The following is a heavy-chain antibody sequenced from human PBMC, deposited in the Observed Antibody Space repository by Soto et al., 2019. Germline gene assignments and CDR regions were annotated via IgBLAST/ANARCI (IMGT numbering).Heavy chain of an antibody. J-gene: IGHJ6*02. V-gene: IGHV3-30*18. Sequence: PGGSLRLSCAASGFTFSSYGMHWVRQAPGKGLEWVAVISYDGSNKYYADSVKGRFTISRDNSKNTLYLQMNSLRAEDTAVYYCAKDRGYCTNGVCYTDYYYCGMDVWGQGTTVTVSS. CDR1: GFTFSSYG. CDR3: AKDRGYCTNGVCYTDYYYCGMDV. D-gene: IGHD2-8*01. CDR2: ISYDGSNK.